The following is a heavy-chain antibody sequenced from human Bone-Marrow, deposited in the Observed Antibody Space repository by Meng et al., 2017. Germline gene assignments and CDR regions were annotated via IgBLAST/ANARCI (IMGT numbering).Heavy chain of an antibody. CDR3: ARGSSSSWPNFDY. V-gene: IGHV4-4*02. D-gene: IGHD6-13*01. Sequence: AQRQESGPGLVKPSGTLSLTCAVSGGAISSSNWWSWVRQPPGKGLEWIGEIYHSGSTNYNPSLKSRVTISVDKSKNQFSLKLSSVTAADTAVYYCARGSSSSWPNFDYWGQGTLVTVSS. CDR2: IYHSGST. CDR1: GGAISSSNW. J-gene: IGHJ4*02.